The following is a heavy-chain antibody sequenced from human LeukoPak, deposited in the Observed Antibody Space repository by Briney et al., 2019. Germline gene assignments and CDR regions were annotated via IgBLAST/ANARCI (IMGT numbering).Heavy chain of an antibody. J-gene: IGHJ4*02. V-gene: IGHV1-2*02. CDR1: GYTFAGYY. CDR2: INPNSGGT. Sequence: ASVKVSCKASGYTFAGYYMHWVRQAPGQGLEWMGWINPNSGGTNYAQKFQGRVTMTRDTSISTAYMELSRLRSDDTAVYYCARDKNARNAIDYWGQGTLVTVSS. D-gene: IGHD1-1*01. CDR3: ARDKNARNAIDY.